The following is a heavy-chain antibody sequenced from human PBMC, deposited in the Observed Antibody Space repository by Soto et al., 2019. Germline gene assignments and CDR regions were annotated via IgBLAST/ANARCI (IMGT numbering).Heavy chain of an antibody. CDR3: AKDILRDQLDWGMDV. CDR1: GFIFSGYG. CDR2: ISYDGRRE. Sequence: QVQLVESGGGVVQPGGSLRLSCSGSGFIFSGYGMHWVRQPPGKGLEWVAVISYDGRREYYEDPVKGRFTVCRDNSQNTVYLEMNSLRVEDSAIYYCAKDILRDQLDWGMDVWGQGTTVTVSS. J-gene: IGHJ6*02. V-gene: IGHV3-30*18. D-gene: IGHD3-9*01.